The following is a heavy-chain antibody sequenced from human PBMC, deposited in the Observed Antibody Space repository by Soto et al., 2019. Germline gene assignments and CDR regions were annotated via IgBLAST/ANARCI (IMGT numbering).Heavy chain of an antibody. D-gene: IGHD2-15*01. Sequence: QVQLQESGPGLVKPSQTLSLTCTVSGDSLRSGDYYWTWIRLHPGKVLERMGCIKNSGSTHYNPSLKRRLIRSRDTSKNQFSLAWSSGTAADTAVYYCARALCSGGHCYAALFDYCYGMDVGGQGTRVTVSS. CDR2: IKNSGST. J-gene: IGHJ6*02. CDR1: GDSLRSGDYY. CDR3: ARALCSGGHCYAALFDYCYGMDV. V-gene: IGHV4-31*03.